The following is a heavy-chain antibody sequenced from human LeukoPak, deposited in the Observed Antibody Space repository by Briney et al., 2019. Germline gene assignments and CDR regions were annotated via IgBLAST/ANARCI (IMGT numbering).Heavy chain of an antibody. CDR2: ISYDGSNK. CDR1: GFTFSSYA. J-gene: IGHJ4*02. V-gene: IGHV3-30*04. CDR3: ARDCGGDCYNFDY. D-gene: IGHD2-21*02. Sequence: GGSLRLSCAASGFTFSSYAMHWVRQAPGKGLEWVAVISYDGSNKYYADSVKGRFTISRDNSKNTLYLQMYSLRAEDTAVYYCARDCGGDCYNFDYWGQGTLVTVSS.